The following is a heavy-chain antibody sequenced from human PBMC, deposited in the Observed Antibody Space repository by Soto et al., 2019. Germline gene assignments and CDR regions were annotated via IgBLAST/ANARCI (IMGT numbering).Heavy chain of an antibody. CDR3: AIVHWGSTSYPKLWWCDP. D-gene: IGHD2-2*01. Sequence: PSETLSLTCTVSGGSISGFCWRWVRQSPGKELEWIGNIYYSGSKNYNSSFKSRVTMLVDTSKNQFSLKLYTVIAADTAVYDCAIVHWGSTSYPKLWWCDPWGQGTPGTVSS. V-gene: IGHV4-59*01. J-gene: IGHJ5*02. CDR1: GGSISGFC. CDR2: IYYSGSK.